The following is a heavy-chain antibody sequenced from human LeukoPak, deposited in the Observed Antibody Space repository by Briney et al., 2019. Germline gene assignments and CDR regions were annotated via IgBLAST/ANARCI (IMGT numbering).Heavy chain of an antibody. CDR2: IKQDGGET. Sequence: GGSLRLSCAASGFPFSSYWMAWVRQAPGKGLEWVASIKQDGGETFYVDSVKGRFTISRDNAKNSLYLQMNSLRAEDTAVYYCTRDSSGWYGDYWGQGTLVTVSS. CDR1: GFPFSSYW. J-gene: IGHJ4*02. D-gene: IGHD6-19*01. CDR3: TRDSSGWYGDY. V-gene: IGHV3-7*01.